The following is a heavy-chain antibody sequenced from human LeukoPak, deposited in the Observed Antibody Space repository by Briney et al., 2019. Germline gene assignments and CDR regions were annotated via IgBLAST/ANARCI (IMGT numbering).Heavy chain of an antibody. CDR1: GFTFSSYA. D-gene: IGHD3-10*01. CDR3: AKAPSITMVRGGYYFGY. CDR2: ISGSGGST. Sequence: GGSLRLSCAASGFTFSSYAMSWVRQAPGKGLEWVSAISGSGGSTYYADSVKGRFTISRDNSKNTLYLQMNSLRAEDTAVYYCAKAPSITMVRGGYYFGYWGQGTLVTVSS. V-gene: IGHV3-23*01. J-gene: IGHJ4*02.